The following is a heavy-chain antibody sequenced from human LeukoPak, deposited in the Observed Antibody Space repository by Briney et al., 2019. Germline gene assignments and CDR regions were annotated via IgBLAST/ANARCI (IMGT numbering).Heavy chain of an antibody. J-gene: IGHJ5*02. CDR3: ARHSPYISGSTPWFDP. D-gene: IGHD6-19*01. CDR1: GGSISSYY. CDR2: IYTSGST. Sequence: SETLSLTCTVSGGSISSYYWSWIRQPPGKGLEWTGYIYTSGSTNYNPSLKSRVTISVGTSKNPFSLKLSSVTAADTAVYYCARHSPYISGSTPWFDPWGQGTLVTVSS. V-gene: IGHV4-4*09.